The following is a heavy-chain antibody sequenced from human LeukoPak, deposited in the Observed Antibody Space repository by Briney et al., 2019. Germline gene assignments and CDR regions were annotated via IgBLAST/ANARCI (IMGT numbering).Heavy chain of an antibody. V-gene: IGHV1-2*02. CDR2: MNPNSGDT. J-gene: IGHJ4*02. D-gene: IGHD6-19*01. Sequence: GASVKVSCKASGYTFTGYWLHWVRQAPGQGLEWMGWMNPNSGDTNSAQRFQGRVTLTRDTSISTAYLELSSLRSGDTAIYYCARDLGSGWIIVDYWGQGTLVTVSS. CDR1: GYTFTGYW. CDR3: ARDLGSGWIIVDY.